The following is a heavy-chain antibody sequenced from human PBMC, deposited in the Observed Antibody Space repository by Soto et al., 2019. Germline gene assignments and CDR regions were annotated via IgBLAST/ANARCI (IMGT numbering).Heavy chain of an antibody. CDR1: GYTFTSYG. J-gene: IGHJ4*02. D-gene: IGHD3-22*01. V-gene: IGHV1-18*01. Sequence: ASVKVSCKASGYTFTSYGISWVRQAPGQGLEWMGWISAYNGNTNYAQKLQGRVTMTTDTSTSTAYTELRSLRSDDTAVYYCTTEDYIYDSGGLFNFDYWGQGTLVTVSS. CDR2: ISAYNGNT. CDR3: TTEDYIYDSGGLFNFDY.